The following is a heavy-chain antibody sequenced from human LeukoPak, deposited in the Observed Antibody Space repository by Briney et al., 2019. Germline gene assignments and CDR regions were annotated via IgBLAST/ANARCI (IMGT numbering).Heavy chain of an antibody. Sequence: PSETLSLTCTVSGGSISRYYWNWIRQPPGKGLEWIGYIYYRGSTNYNPSLKSRVTISVDTSKNQFSLKLSSATATDTAMYYCARGDDYKSTLFDYWGQGTLVTVSS. CDR3: ARGDDYKSTLFDY. V-gene: IGHV4-59*01. CDR2: IYYRGST. D-gene: IGHD5-12*01. CDR1: GGSISRYY. J-gene: IGHJ4*02.